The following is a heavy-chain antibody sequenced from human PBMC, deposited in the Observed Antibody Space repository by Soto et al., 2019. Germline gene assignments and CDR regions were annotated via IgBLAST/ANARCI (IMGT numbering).Heavy chain of an antibody. J-gene: IGHJ6*02. V-gene: IGHV6-1*01. CDR3: ARGVGYYPPGQYYYGMDV. Sequence: PSQTLSLTCAISGDSVSSNSAAWNGIRQSPSRGLEWLGRTYYRSKWYNDYAVSVKSRITINPDTSKNQFSLQLNSVTPEDTAVYYCARGVGYYPPGQYYYGMDVWGQGTTVTVSS. D-gene: IGHD3-3*01. CDR2: TYYRSKWYN. CDR1: GDSVSSNSAA.